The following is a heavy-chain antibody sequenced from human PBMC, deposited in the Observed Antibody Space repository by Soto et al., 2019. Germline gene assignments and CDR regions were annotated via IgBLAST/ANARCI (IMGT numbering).Heavy chain of an antibody. CDR2: IGGRGTSA. Sequence: EVQLLESGGGLVQPGGSLRLSCAASGFRFSNYAMSWVRQAPGKGLEWVSGIGGRGTSAYYADSVKGRFAISRDNSKNTLLLQMNSLGAEDTAVYYCAKDSNKYSSSLRGRYFDYWGQGIGVTVSS. J-gene: IGHJ4*02. CDR3: AKDSNKYSSSLRGRYFDY. D-gene: IGHD4-4*01. CDR1: GFRFSNYA. V-gene: IGHV3-23*01.